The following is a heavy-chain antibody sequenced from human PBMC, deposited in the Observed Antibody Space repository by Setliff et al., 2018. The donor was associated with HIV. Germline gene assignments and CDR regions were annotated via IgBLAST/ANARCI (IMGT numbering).Heavy chain of an antibody. CDR1: GYTFTSYG. CDR3: ARIPTGGAFDI. CDR2: ISAYNGNT. J-gene: IGHJ3*02. Sequence: ASVKVSCKASGYTFTSYGISWVRQAPGQGLEWMGWISAYNGNTNYAQKLQGRVTMTTDTSTSAAYMELSSLRSEDTAVYYCARIPTGGAFDIWGQGTVVTVSS. V-gene: IGHV1-18*01. D-gene: IGHD7-27*01.